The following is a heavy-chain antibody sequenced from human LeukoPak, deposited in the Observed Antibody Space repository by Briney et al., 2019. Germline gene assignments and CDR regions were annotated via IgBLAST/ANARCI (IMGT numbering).Heavy chain of an antibody. CDR2: ISGSGGST. CDR3: AKSVYYDSSGYYSYNYGMDV. D-gene: IGHD3-22*01. J-gene: IGHJ6*02. Sequence: GGSLRLSCAASGFTFSSYAMSWVRQAPGKGLEWVSAISGSGGSTYYADSVKGRFTISRDNSKNTLYLQMNSLRAEDTAVYYCAKSVYYDSSGYYSYNYGMDVWGQGTTVTVSS. CDR1: GFTFSSYA. V-gene: IGHV3-23*01.